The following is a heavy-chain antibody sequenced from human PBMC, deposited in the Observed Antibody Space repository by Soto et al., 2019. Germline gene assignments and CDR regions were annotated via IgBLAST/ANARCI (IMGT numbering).Heavy chain of an antibody. CDR2: IYPGDSDT. CDR3: ARSAVTPVSHWYFDL. Sequence: PGESLKISCKGSGYSFTSYWIGWVRQMPGKGLEWTGIIYPGDSDTRYSPSFQGQVTISADKSISTAYLQWSSLKASDTAMYYCARSAVTPVSHWYFDLWGRGTLVTVSS. D-gene: IGHD4-17*01. CDR1: GYSFTSYW. J-gene: IGHJ2*01. V-gene: IGHV5-51*01.